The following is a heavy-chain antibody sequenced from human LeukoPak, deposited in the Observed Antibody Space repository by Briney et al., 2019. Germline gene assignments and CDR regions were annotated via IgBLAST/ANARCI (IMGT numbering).Heavy chain of an antibody. D-gene: IGHD3-9*01. Sequence: PSETLSLTCTVSGGSISSYYWSWIRQPPGKGLEWIGYIYYSGSTNYNPSLKSRVTISVDTSKNQFSLKLSSVTAADTAVYYCARHPYYDKAFDIWGQGTMVTVSS. CDR2: IYYSGST. CDR3: ARHPYYDKAFDI. CDR1: GGSISSYY. J-gene: IGHJ3*02. V-gene: IGHV4-59*08.